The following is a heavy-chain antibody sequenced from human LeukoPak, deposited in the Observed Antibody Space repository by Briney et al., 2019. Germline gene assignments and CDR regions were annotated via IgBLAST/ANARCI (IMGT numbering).Heavy chain of an antibody. D-gene: IGHD3-3*01. J-gene: IGHJ4*02. Sequence: GGSLRLSCAASGSSLSTYGMHWVRQAPGKGLEWVSGITGDDGRRHYADSVRGRFTISRDYSKNTLSLHMSSLRAEDTGIYYCASSIRFEGDYWGQGTLVTVSP. CDR1: GSSLSTYG. CDR2: ITGDDGRR. CDR3: ASSIRFEGDY. V-gene: IGHV3-23*01.